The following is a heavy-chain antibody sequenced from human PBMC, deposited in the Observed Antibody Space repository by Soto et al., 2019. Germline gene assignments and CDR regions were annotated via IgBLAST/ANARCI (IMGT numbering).Heavy chain of an antibody. CDR1: GYTFTSYY. J-gene: IGHJ6*03. Sequence: ASVKVSCKASGYTFTSYYMHWVRQAPGQGLEWMGIINPSGGSTSYAQKFQGRVTMTRDTSTSTVYMELSSLRSADTAVYYCARVAEMGTVTKGYYYYMDVWGKGTTVTVSS. D-gene: IGHD4-17*01. CDR2: INPSGGST. V-gene: IGHV1-46*01. CDR3: ARVAEMGTVTKGYYYYMDV.